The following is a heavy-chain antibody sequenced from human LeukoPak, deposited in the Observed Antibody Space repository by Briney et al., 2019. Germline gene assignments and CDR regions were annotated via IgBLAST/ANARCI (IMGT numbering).Heavy chain of an antibody. J-gene: IGHJ4*02. CDR2: ISNNGGYT. V-gene: IGHV3-23*01. D-gene: IGHD2-15*01. CDR1: GNYW. Sequence: PGGSLRLSCAASGNYWMHWVRQAPGKGLVWVSAISNNGGYTYYADSVQGRFTISRDNSKSTLCLQMNSLRAEDTAVYYCAKQLGYCSDGSCYFPYWGQGTLVTVSS. CDR3: AKQLGYCSDGSCYFPY.